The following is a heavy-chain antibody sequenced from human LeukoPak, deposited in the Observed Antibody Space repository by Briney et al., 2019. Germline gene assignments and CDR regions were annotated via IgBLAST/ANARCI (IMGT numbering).Heavy chain of an antibody. D-gene: IGHD6-19*01. CDR1: GFTFSSYE. CDR2: ISSGSTI. V-gene: IGHV3-48*03. CDR3: ARESIAVAGAPFDY. J-gene: IGHJ4*02. Sequence: GGSPRLSCAASGFTFSSYEMNWVRQAPGKGLEWVSYISSGSTIYDADSVKGRFTISRDNAKNSLYLQMNSLRAEDTAVYYCARESIAVAGAPFDYWGQGTLVTVSS.